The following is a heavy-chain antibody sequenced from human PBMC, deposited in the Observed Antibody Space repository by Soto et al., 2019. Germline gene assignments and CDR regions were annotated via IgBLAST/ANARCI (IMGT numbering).Heavy chain of an antibody. Sequence: QVQLVQSGAEVKRPGSSVKVSCQTSGGTFRTYTINWVRQAPGQGLEWMGRIIPILDVANYAQKFQGRVTLTAEKSTSPTHMDLTSLRSEDTAIYDCARSLQEIIVVAGPRDIWFSPWGQISKVLVSS. CDR1: GGTFRTYT. CDR2: IIPILDVA. CDR3: ARSLQEIIVVAGPRDIWFSP. D-gene: IGHD2-15*01. V-gene: IGHV1-69*02. J-gene: IGHJ5*02.